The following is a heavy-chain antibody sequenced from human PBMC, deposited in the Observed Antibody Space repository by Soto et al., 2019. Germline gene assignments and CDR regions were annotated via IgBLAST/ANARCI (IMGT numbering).Heavy chain of an antibody. CDR1: GGTFSSYA. V-gene: IGHV1-69*12. CDR2: IIHIFGTA. CDR3: ARAPEGMAAAGDALDI. Sequence: QVQLVQSGAEVKKPGSSVKVSCKASGGTFSSYAISWVRQAPGQGLEWMGGIIHIFGTANYALKFQGRGTITADESTSAADMELSSLITDDTAVYYCARAPEGMAAAGDALDIWGQGTMVTV. D-gene: IGHD6-25*01. J-gene: IGHJ3*02.